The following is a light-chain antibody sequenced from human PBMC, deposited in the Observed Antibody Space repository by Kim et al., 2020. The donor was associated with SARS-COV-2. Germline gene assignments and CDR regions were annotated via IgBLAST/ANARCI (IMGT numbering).Light chain of an antibody. CDR2: LGS. V-gene: IGKV2-28*01. CDR1: QSLRHSNGFNY. CDR3: MQALQTPFT. Sequence: DIVMTQSPLSLPVTPGESASISCRSSQSLRHSNGFNYLDWYLQKPGQSPQLLVYLGSNRASGVPDRFSGSGSGTDFTLTISRVEDEDVGVYYCMQALQTPFTFGGGTKVDIK. J-gene: IGKJ4*01.